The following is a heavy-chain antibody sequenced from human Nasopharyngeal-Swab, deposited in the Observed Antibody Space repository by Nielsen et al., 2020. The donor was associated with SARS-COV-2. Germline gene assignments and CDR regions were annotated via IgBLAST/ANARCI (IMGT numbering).Heavy chain of an antibody. J-gene: IGHJ5*02. Sequence: WVRQAPGQGLEWMGIINPGGGSARYSQNFQGRVTMTRDTSTGTVYMELSNLRSEDTAVYYCARGGDPREVVAATDCFDPWGQGTLVTVSS. CDR3: ARGGDPREVVAATDCFDP. V-gene: IGHV1-46*01. D-gene: IGHD2-15*01. CDR2: INPGGGSA.